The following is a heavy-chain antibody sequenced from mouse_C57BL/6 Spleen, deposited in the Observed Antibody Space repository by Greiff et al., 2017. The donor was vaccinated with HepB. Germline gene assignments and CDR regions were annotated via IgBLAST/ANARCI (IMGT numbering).Heavy chain of an antibody. J-gene: IGHJ4*01. CDR2: IDPSDSET. V-gene: IGHV1-52*01. CDR1: GYTFTSYW. Sequence: QVQLQQPGAELVRPGSSVKLSCKASGYTFTSYWMHWVKQRPIQGLEWIGNIDPSDSETHYNQKFKDKATLTVDKSSSTAYMQLSSLTSEDSAVYYCARHYYGSSWDYAMDYWGQGTSVTVSS. D-gene: IGHD1-1*01. CDR3: ARHYYGSSWDYAMDY.